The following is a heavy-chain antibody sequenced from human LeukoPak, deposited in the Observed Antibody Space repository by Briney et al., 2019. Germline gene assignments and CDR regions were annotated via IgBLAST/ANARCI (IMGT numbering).Heavy chain of an antibody. CDR1: GFTVSSNY. J-gene: IGHJ1*01. CDR3: AKPYLRLLWFGEVQH. V-gene: IGHV3-53*01. D-gene: IGHD3-10*01. Sequence: GGSLRLSCAASGFTVSSNYMSWVRQAPGKGLEWVSVIYSGGSTYYADSVKGRFTISRDNSKNTLYLQMNSLRAEDTAVYYCAKPYLRLLWFGEVQHWGQGTLVTVSS. CDR2: IYSGGST.